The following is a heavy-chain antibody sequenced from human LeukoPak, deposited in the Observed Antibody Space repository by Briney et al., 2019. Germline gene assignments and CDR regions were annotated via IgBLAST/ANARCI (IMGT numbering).Heavy chain of an antibody. V-gene: IGHV4-34*01. Sequence: SETLSLTCAVYGGSFSGYYWSRIRQPPGKGLEWIGEINHSGSTNYNPSLKSRVTISVDTSKNQFSLKLSSVTASDTAVYYCARSRGYSGYVPLSAFDIWGQGTMVTVSS. CDR2: INHSGST. D-gene: IGHD5-12*01. J-gene: IGHJ3*02. CDR1: GGSFSGYY. CDR3: ARSRGYSGYVPLSAFDI.